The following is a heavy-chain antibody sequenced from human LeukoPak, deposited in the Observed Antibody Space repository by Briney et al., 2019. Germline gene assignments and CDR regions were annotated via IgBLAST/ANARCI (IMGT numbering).Heavy chain of an antibody. CDR3: AKDSASSGYPLDPFDY. V-gene: IGHV3-23*01. D-gene: IGHD3-22*01. CDR2: ISGSGGST. CDR1: GFTFSSYA. Sequence: PGGSLRLSCAASGFTFSSYAMSWVRQAPGKGLEWVSAISGSGGSTYYADSVKGRFTISRDNSKNTLYLQMNSLRAEDTAVYYCAKDSASSGYPLDPFDYWGQGTLVTVSS. J-gene: IGHJ4*02.